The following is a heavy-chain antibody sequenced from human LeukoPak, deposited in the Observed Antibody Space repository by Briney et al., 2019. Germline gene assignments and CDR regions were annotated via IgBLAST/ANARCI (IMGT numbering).Heavy chain of an antibody. D-gene: IGHD3/OR15-3a*01. CDR2: IYYSGST. Sequence: SETLSLTCTVSGVSISSSSYYWGWLRQPPGKGLEWIGSIYYSGSTYYNPSLKSRVTISVDTSKNQFSLTLSSVTAADTAVYYCARQEIGLRSFDPWGQGTLVTVSS. CDR1: GVSISSSSYY. J-gene: IGHJ5*02. CDR3: ARQEIGLRSFDP. V-gene: IGHV4-39*01.